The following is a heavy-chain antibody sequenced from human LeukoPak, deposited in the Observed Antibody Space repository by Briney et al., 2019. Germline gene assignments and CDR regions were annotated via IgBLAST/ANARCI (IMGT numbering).Heavy chain of an antibody. CDR1: GGSISSTTYY. Sequence: SETLPLTCNVSGGSISSTTYYWGWVRQPPGRGLEWIGNIYYSGSTYYNLSLKSRVTISLDTSKKQFSLTLSSVTAADTAVYYCARVTNSLAFDVWGQGTMVTVSS. D-gene: IGHD2-8*01. CDR3: ARVTNSLAFDV. V-gene: IGHV4-39*07. CDR2: IYYSGST. J-gene: IGHJ3*01.